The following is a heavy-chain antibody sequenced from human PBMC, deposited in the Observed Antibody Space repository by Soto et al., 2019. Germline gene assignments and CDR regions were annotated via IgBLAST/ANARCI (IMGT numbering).Heavy chain of an antibody. CDR1: GGSFSCHS. V-gene: IGHV4-34*01. Sequence: SGTLSLTCAAYGGSFSCHSWTWIRQSPGKGLEWIGDINHSGRVNYSPSLKSRVTISLDTSKNQFSLTLSAVTAADTAMYYCSTRAYDTNGYYRFDPWGQGTLVTVT. D-gene: IGHD3-22*01. J-gene: IGHJ4*01. CDR2: INHSGRV. CDR3: STRAYDTNGYYRFDP.